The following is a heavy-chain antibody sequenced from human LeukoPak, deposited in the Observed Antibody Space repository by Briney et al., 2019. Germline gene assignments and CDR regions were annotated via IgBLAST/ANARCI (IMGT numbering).Heavy chain of an antibody. Sequence: PGGSLRLSCAASGFTFSSYAMGWVRQAPGKGLEWVSIISISGGSTYYADSVKGRFTISRDNSKNTLYLQMNSLRAEDTAVYYCEKDPYYYDSSGYPKGFDYWGQGTLVTVSS. CDR1: GFTFSSYA. V-gene: IGHV3-23*01. CDR2: ISISGGST. D-gene: IGHD3-22*01. CDR3: EKDPYYYDSSGYPKGFDY. J-gene: IGHJ4*02.